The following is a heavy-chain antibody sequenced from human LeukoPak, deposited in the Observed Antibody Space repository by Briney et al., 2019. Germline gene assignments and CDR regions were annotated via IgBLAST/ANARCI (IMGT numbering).Heavy chain of an antibody. CDR3: ARVFTGYDSLKEDAFDI. D-gene: IGHD3-3*01. J-gene: IGHJ3*02. CDR1: GFTVSSNY. Sequence: SGGSLRLSCAASGFTVSSNYMSGVRPAPGKGLGWVSVIYSGGSTFYADSVNGRFTISRDNSKNTLYLQMNSLRAEDTAVYYCARVFTGYDSLKEDAFDIWGQGTMVTVSS. V-gene: IGHV3-66*02. CDR2: IYSGGST.